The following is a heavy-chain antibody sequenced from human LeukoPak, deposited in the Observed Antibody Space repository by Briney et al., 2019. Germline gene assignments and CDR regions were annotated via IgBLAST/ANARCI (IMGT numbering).Heavy chain of an antibody. D-gene: IGHD3-10*01. CDR3: ARVLSGRGSLYDYYYYKDV. V-gene: IGHV3-23*01. Sequence: GGSLRLSCAASGFTFSNYAMSWVRQAPGKGLEWVSAISGSGDNTYYADSVKGRFTVSRDISKNTLYLQMNSLRAEDTAVYYCARVLSGRGSLYDYYYYKDVWGKGTTVTVSS. CDR2: ISGSGDNT. J-gene: IGHJ6*03. CDR1: GFTFSNYA.